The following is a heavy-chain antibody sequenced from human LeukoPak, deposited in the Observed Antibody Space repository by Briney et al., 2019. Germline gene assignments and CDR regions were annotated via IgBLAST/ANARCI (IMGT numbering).Heavy chain of an antibody. V-gene: IGHV5-51*01. CDR3: ARRRYSATFDAFDV. Sequence: GESLKISCKAYGYIFTSCWIGWVRQMPGKGLEWMGAIYPTDSDTRYSPSFQGQVTISADKSISTAYLQWSSLRASDTAMYYCARRRYSATFDAFDVWGQGTMVTVSS. D-gene: IGHD5-12*01. CDR1: GYIFTSCW. CDR2: IYPTDSDT. J-gene: IGHJ3*01.